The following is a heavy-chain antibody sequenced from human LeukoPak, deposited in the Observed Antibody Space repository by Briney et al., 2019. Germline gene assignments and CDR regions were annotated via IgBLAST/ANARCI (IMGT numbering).Heavy chain of an antibody. CDR2: IYHSAIT. CDR3: ASRAVAGTAAFDI. J-gene: IGHJ3*02. D-gene: IGHD6-19*01. V-gene: IGHV4-39*01. Sequence: PSETLSLTCTVSGGSISSSDYYWGWIRQPPGKGLQWIGNIYHSAITYYNPSLKSRVTMSVDTSKNQFSLRFNSVTSADTSMYYCASRAVAGTAAFDIWGQGTMVTVSS. CDR1: GGSISSSDYY.